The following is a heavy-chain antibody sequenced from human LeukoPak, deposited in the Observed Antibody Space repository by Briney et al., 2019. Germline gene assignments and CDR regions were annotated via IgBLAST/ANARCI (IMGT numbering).Heavy chain of an antibody. CDR3: AGRRVLDASFDY. J-gene: IGHJ4*02. V-gene: IGHV3-66*02. CDR1: GFTVSGNY. D-gene: IGHD3-16*01. Sequence: TGGSLRLSCAASGFTVSGNYMSWVRQAPGKGLEWVSVIYSSDNTYYIDSVKGRFTISRDNSKNTLYLQMNSLRAEDTAVYYCAGRRVLDASFDYWGQGTLVTVSS. CDR2: IYSSDNT.